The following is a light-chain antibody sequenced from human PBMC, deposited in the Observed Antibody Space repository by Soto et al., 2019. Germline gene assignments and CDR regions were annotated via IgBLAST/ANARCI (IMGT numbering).Light chain of an antibody. CDR3: QQSHSTPLT. Sequence: DIQMTQSPSSLSASVGDRVTITCRASQNINSYLNWYQQKLGEAPKLLIYEASSLQSGVPSRFSGSGSGADFTLTISSLQPEDFATYYCQQSHSTPLTFGGGTKVDIK. CDR1: QNINSY. J-gene: IGKJ4*01. CDR2: EAS. V-gene: IGKV1-39*01.